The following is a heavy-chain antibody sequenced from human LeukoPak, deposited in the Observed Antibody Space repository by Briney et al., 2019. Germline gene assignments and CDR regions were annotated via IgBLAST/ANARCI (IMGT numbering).Heavy chain of an antibody. CDR2: INPNSGGT. J-gene: IGHJ4*02. D-gene: IGHD4-17*01. V-gene: IGHV1-2*02. CDR1: GYTFTGYY. CDR3: ARGQFPGDYHDY. Sequence: GASVKVSCKASGYTFTGYYMHWVRQAPGQGLEWMGWINPNSGGTNYAQKFQGRVTMTRNTSISTAYMELSSLRSEDTAVYYCARGQFPGDYHDYWGQGTLVTVSS.